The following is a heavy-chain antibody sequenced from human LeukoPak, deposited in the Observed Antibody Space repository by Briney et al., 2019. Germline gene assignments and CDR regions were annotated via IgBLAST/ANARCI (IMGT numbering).Heavy chain of an antibody. V-gene: IGHV4-4*08. CDR2: IYTRGTT. CDR3: ATWYYYDSSDYYLADY. D-gene: IGHD3-22*01. Sequence: PSETLSLTCAVYGGFFSGHYWSWIRQPPGKGLEWIGRIYTRGTTNYNPSLKSRVTISVDTSKNQFSLKLSSVTAADTAVYYCATWYYYDSSDYYLADYWGQGTLVTVSS. CDR1: GGFFSGHY. J-gene: IGHJ4*02.